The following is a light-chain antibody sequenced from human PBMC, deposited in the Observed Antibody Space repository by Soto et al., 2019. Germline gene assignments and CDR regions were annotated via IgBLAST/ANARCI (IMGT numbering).Light chain of an antibody. Sequence: DIQMTQSPSSLSASGGERVTITCRASHGINNYLLWYQQQPGQVPKLLIYAASTLQSGVPSRFSGSGSGTDFTLTISSLQPEDVAAYYCQKYDAAPWTFGQGTKVEIK. CDR2: AAS. CDR1: HGINNY. V-gene: IGKV1-27*01. CDR3: QKYDAAPWT. J-gene: IGKJ1*01.